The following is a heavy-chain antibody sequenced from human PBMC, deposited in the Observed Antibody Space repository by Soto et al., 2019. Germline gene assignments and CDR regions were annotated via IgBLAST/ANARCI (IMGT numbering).Heavy chain of an antibody. D-gene: IGHD3-16*01. CDR3: ASSPRGMARNWYFDL. CDR1: GGSISSGGYY. CDR2: IYYSGST. J-gene: IGHJ2*01. V-gene: IGHV4-31*03. Sequence: QVQLQESGPGLVKPSQTLSLTCTVSGGSISSGGYYWSWIRQHPGTGLEWIGYIYYSGSTYYNPDLKSRVTISVDTSKNQFSLKLSSVTAADTAVYYCASSPRGMARNWYFDLWGRGTLVTVSS.